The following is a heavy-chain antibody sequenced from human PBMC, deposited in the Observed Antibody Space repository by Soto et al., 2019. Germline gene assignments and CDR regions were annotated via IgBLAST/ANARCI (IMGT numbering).Heavy chain of an antibody. V-gene: IGHV3-23*01. Sequence: GGSLRLSCAASGFTFSSYAMSWVRQAPGKGLEWVSAISGSGGSTYYADSVKGRFTISRDNSKKTLYLQMNSLRAEDTAVYYCAKVRGFSEYSSYFDYWGQGTLVTVSS. CDR1: GFTFSSYA. CDR3: AKVRGFSEYSSYFDY. D-gene: IGHD6-6*01. CDR2: ISGSGGST. J-gene: IGHJ4*02.